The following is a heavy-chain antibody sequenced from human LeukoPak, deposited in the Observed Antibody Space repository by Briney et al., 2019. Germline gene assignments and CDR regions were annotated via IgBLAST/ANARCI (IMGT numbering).Heavy chain of an antibody. J-gene: IGHJ4*02. CDR1: GFTFSNAW. CDR3: AKGDTAMVYYFDY. D-gene: IGHD5-18*01. Sequence: KAGGSLRLSCAASGFTFSNAWMSWVRQAPGKGLEWVSYISSSGSTIYYADSVKGRFTISRDNAKNSLYLQMNSLRAEDTAVYYCAKGDTAMVYYFDYWGQGTLVTVSS. V-gene: IGHV3-11*01. CDR2: ISSSGSTI.